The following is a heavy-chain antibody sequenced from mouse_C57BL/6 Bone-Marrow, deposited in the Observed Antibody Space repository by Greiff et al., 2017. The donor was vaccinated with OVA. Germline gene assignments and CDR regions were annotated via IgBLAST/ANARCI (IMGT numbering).Heavy chain of an antibody. CDR2: IYPGSGST. CDR3: ARGVYGYDEFAY. D-gene: IGHD2-2*01. CDR1: GYTFTSYW. Sequence: VQLQQSGAELVKPGASVKMSCTASGYTFTSYWITWVKQRPGQGLEWIGDIYPGSGSTNYNEKFKSKATLTVDTSSSTAYMQLSSLTSEDSAVYYCARGVYGYDEFAYWGQGTLVTVSA. V-gene: IGHV1-55*01. J-gene: IGHJ3*01.